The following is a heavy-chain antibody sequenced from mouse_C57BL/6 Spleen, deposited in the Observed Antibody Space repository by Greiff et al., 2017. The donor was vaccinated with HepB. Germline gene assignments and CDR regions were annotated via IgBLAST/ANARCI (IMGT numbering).Heavy chain of an antibody. J-gene: IGHJ2*01. CDR3: ARGPGSSFY. V-gene: IGHV1-55*01. CDR2: IYPGSGST. D-gene: IGHD1-1*01. Sequence: QVQLQQPGAELVKPGASVKMSCKASGYTFTRYWITWVKQRPGQGLEWIGDIYPGSGSTNYNEKFKSKATLTVDTSSSTAYMQISSLTSEDSAVYYCARGPGSSFYWGQGTTLTVSS. CDR1: GYTFTRYW.